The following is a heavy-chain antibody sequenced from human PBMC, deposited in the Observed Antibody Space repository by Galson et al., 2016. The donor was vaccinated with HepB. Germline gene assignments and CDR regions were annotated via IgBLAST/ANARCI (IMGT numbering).Heavy chain of an antibody. CDR1: GFTFSSYA. J-gene: IGHJ4*02. CDR2: ISNNGGST. Sequence: SLRLSCAASGFTFSSYAMHWVRQAPGKRLEYVSAISNNGGSTYYADSVKGRFTISRDNSKNTLYLQMSSLRAKDTAVYYCVKADGSWYWGQGTLVTVSS. D-gene: IGHD6-13*01. V-gene: IGHV3-64D*06. CDR3: VKADGSWY.